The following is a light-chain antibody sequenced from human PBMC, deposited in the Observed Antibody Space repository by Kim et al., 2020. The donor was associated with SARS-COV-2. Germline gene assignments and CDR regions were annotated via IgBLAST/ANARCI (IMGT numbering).Light chain of an antibody. CDR1: ISNIGAGYD. J-gene: IGLJ2*01. CDR2: GNS. CDR3: QSYDSSLSGSVV. Sequence: QSVLTQPPSVSGAPGQRVTISRTGSISNIGAGYDVHWYQQLPGTAPKLLIYGNSNRPSGVPDRFSGSESGTSASLAITGLQAEDEADYYCQSYDSSLSGSVVFGGGTKRTV. V-gene: IGLV1-40*01.